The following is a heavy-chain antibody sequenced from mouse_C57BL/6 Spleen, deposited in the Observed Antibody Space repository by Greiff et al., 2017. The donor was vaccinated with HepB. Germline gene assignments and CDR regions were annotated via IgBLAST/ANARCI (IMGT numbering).Heavy chain of an antibody. V-gene: IGHV1-80*01. D-gene: IGHD2-4*01. CDR1: GYAFSSYW. CDR2: IYPGDGDT. Sequence: VQLQQSGAELVKPGASVKISCKASGYAFSSYWMNWVKQRPGKGLAWIGQIYPGDGDTNYNGKFKGKATLTADKSSSTAYMQLSSLTSEDSAVYFCARNYDDDGSYDYWGQGTTLTVSS. J-gene: IGHJ2*01. CDR3: ARNYDDDGSYDY.